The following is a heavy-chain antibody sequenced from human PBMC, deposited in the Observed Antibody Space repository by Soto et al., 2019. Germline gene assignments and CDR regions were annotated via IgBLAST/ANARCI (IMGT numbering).Heavy chain of an antibody. Sequence: ASVKVSCKASGYTFTNYGFSWVRQAPGQGLEWMGWISAYNGHTNYAQKYQGRVTLTTDTSASIGYMELRSLESDDTAVYYCARISGGLVPTFDYWGQGTPVTVSS. J-gene: IGHJ4*02. CDR2: ISAYNGHT. D-gene: IGHD1-26*01. CDR3: ARISGGLVPTFDY. CDR1: GYTFTNYG. V-gene: IGHV1-18*01.